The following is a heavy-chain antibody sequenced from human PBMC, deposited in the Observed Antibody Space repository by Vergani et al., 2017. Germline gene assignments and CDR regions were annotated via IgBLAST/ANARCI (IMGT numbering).Heavy chain of an antibody. D-gene: IGHD2-15*01. J-gene: IGHJ6*02. CDR3: ASTHSSGGSCYLDSYYYYGMDV. Sequence: QVQLQESGPGLVKPSGTLSLNCAVSVGSISSSNWWSWVRQPPGKGLEWIGEIYHSGSTNYNPSLKSRVTISVDKSKNQFSLKLSSVTAADTAVYYCASTHSSGGSCYLDSYYYYGMDVWGQGTTVTVSS. V-gene: IGHV4-4*02. CDR1: VGSISSSNW. CDR2: IYHSGST.